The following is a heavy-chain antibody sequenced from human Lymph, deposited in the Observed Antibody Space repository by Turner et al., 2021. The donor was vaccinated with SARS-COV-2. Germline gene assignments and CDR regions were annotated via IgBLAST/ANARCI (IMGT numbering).Heavy chain of an antibody. CDR2: IYHSGST. J-gene: IGHJ4*02. Sequence: QVQLQESGPGLVKPSGTLSLTFAVSGGSISSSNWCSWVRQPPGKGLEWIGEIYHSGSTNYNPSLKSRVTISVDKSKNQFSLKLSSVTAADMAVYYCATKYCSGGRCSYFDYWGQGTLVTVSS. CDR1: GGSISSSNW. V-gene: IGHV4-4*02. CDR3: ATKYCSGGRCSYFDY. D-gene: IGHD2-15*01.